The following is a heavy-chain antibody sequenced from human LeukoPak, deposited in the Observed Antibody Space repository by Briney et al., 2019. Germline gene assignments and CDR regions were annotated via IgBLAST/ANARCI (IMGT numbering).Heavy chain of an antibody. V-gene: IGHV4-39*02. CDR3: ARGDGNTVYYNSIDP. Sequence: PSETLSLTCTVSGGSISSSSYYWGWIRQPPGKGLEWIGSIYYSGSTYYNPSLKSRVTISVDTSKNQFSLQLNSVTATDTAVYYCARGDGNTVYYNSIDPWGQGTLVTVSS. D-gene: IGHD1-1*01. J-gene: IGHJ5*02. CDR1: GGSISSSSYY. CDR2: IYYSGST.